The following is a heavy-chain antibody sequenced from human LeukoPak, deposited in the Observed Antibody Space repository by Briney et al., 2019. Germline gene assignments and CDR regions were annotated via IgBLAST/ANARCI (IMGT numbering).Heavy chain of an antibody. CDR3: ARDLYPSQQVPFGY. D-gene: IGHD3-16*01. V-gene: IGHV1-18*01. CDR2: ISAYNGNT. Sequence: ASVKVSCKASGYTFTSYGISWVRQAPGQGLEWMGWISAYNGNTNYAQKLQGRVTMTTDTSTSTAYMELRSLRSDDTAVYYCARDLYPSQQVPFGYWGQGTLVTVSS. J-gene: IGHJ4*02. CDR1: GYTFTSYG.